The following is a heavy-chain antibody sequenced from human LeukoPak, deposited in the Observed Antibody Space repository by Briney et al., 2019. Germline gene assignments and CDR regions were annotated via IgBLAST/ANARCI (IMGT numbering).Heavy chain of an antibody. CDR2: IYYSGST. CDR1: GESISGFY. CDR3: ARQRHRAFDI. Sequence: SETLSLTCTVSGESISGFYWTWIRQPPGKGLEWIGSIYYSGSTYYNPSLKSRVTISVDTSKNQFSLKLSSVTAADTAVYYCARQRHRAFDIWGQGTMVTVSS. V-gene: IGHV4-59*05. D-gene: IGHD1-1*01. J-gene: IGHJ3*02.